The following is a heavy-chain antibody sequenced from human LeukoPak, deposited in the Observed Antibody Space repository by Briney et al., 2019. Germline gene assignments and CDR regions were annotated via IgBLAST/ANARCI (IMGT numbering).Heavy chain of an antibody. CDR3: ARGVPVPWYNWNDAGDNWFDP. V-gene: IGHV4-39*07. J-gene: IGHJ5*02. CDR2: IHYSGST. CDR1: GGSISSSSYY. D-gene: IGHD1-20*01. Sequence: SETLSLTCTVSGGSISSSSYYWGWIRQPPGKGLGWIGSIHYSGSTNYNPSLKSRVTISVDTSKNQFSLKLSSVTAADTAVYYCARGVPVPWYNWNDAGDNWFDPWGQGTLVTVSS.